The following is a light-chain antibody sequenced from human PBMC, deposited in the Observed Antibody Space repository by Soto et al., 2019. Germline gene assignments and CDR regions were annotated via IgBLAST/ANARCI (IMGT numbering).Light chain of an antibody. Sequence: QSALTQPASVSGSPGQSITMSCTGTSSDVGSYDFVSWYQQHPGKAPKLLIYEVSNRPSGVSARFSGSKSDNTASLTISWLQAADEADSFCSSYSSSTVRYVFGSGTKLTVL. CDR2: EVS. J-gene: IGLJ1*01. V-gene: IGLV2-14*01. CDR3: SSYSSSTVRYV. CDR1: SSDVGSYDF.